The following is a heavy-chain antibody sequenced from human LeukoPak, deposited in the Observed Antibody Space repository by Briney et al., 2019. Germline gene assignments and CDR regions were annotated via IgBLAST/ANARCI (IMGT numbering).Heavy chain of an antibody. J-gene: IGHJ5*02. Sequence: PGGSLRLSCAASGFTFSSYGMHWVRQAPGKGLEWVAVISYDGSNKYYADSVKGRFTISRDNAQNTLYLQMNSLRAEDTAVYYCAKDLMDYYGPHWFDPWGQGTLVTVSS. CDR2: ISYDGSNK. CDR1: GFTFSSYG. D-gene: IGHD3-10*01. CDR3: AKDLMDYYGPHWFDP. V-gene: IGHV3-30*18.